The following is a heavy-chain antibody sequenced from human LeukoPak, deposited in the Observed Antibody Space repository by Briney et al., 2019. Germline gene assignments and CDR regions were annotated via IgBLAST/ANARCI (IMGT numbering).Heavy chain of an antibody. CDR2: IIPILGIA. CDR3: ARVTPNTSPDY. CDR1: GGTFSSYA. J-gene: IGHJ4*02. V-gene: IGHV1-69*04. D-gene: IGHD2-2*02. Sequence: SVKVSCKASGGTFSSYAISWVRQAPGQGLEWMGRIIPILGIANYAQKFQGRVTITADKSTSTAYMELSSLRSEDTAVYYCARVTPNTSPDYWGQGTLVTVSS.